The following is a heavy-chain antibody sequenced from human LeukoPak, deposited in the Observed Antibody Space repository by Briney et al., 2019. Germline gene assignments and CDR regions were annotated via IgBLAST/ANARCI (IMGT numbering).Heavy chain of an antibody. Sequence: SVKVSCKASGGTFSSYAISWVRQAPGQGLEWMGGIIPMFGTPNYAQKFQGRVTMTRNTSISTAYMELSSLRSEDTAVYYCAGGSDDYGDLRYDYWGQGTLVTVSS. CDR3: AGGSDDYGDLRYDY. J-gene: IGHJ4*02. CDR2: IIPMFGTP. CDR1: GGTFSSYA. V-gene: IGHV1-69*05. D-gene: IGHD4-17*01.